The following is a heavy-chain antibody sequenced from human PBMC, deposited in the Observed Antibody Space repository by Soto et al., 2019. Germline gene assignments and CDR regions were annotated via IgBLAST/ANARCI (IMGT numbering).Heavy chain of an antibody. CDR3: ARDKITGLFDY. CDR1: GGSFSGYY. V-gene: IGHV4-34*01. CDR2: INHSGST. Sequence: QVQLQQWGAGLLKPSETLSLTCAVYGGSFSGYYWTWIRQPPGTGLEWIGEINHSGSTNYNPSLKSRVTISVDTSKIQFSLKLTSVTAADTAVYCCARDKITGLFDYWGQGTLVTVSS. D-gene: IGHD2-8*02. J-gene: IGHJ4*02.